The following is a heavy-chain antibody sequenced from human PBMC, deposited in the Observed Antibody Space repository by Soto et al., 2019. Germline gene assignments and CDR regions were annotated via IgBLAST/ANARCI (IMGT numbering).Heavy chain of an antibody. Sequence: PSETLSLTCTVSGGSISSYYWSWIRQPPGKGLECIGYIDYSGSTNYNPSLKSRVTISVDTSKNQFSLKLSSVTAADTAVYYCASRHGSAIAYCGQGTLDTVSS. CDR1: GGSISSYY. D-gene: IGHD1-26*01. V-gene: IGHV4-59*01. J-gene: IGHJ4*02. CDR3: ASRHGSAIAY. CDR2: IDYSGST.